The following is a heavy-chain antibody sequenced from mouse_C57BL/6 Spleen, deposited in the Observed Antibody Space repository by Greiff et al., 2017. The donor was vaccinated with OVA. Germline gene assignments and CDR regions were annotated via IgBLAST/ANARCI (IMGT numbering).Heavy chain of an antibody. CDR1: GFTFSDYG. J-gene: IGHJ4*01. D-gene: IGHD4-1*01. CDR3: ARRNWDYAMDY. V-gene: IGHV5-15*04. CDR2: ISNLAYSI. Sequence: EVKLMESGGGLVQPGGSLKLSCAASGFTFSDYGMAWVRQAPRKGPEWVAFISNLAYSIYYADTVTGRFTISRENAKKTLYLEMSSLRSEDTAMYYCARRNWDYAMDYWGQGTSVTVSS.